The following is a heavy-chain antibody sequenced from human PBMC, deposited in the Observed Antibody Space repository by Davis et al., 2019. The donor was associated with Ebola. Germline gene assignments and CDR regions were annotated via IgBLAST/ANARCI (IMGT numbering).Heavy chain of an antibody. D-gene: IGHD6-6*01. Sequence: GESLKISCAASGFTFSSYAMHWVRQAPGKGLEWVAVISYDGSNKYYADSVKGRFTISRDNSKNTLYLQMNSLRAEDTAVYYCARGSSSSGFDYWGQGTLVTVSS. CDR3: ARGSSSSGFDY. CDR1: GFTFSSYA. CDR2: ISYDGSNK. V-gene: IGHV3-30-3*01. J-gene: IGHJ4*02.